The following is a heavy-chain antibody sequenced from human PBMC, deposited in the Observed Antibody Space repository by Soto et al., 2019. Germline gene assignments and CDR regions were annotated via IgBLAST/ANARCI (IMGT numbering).Heavy chain of an antibody. CDR2: IRVYNGNT. CDR1: GYTFTTYG. Sequence: QVPLVQSGAEVKKPGASVKVSCKASGYTFTTYGISWVRQAHGQGLEWMGWIRVYNGNTNYAQNLQGRFPMTTDTSTTTAYMELRSLRSDDTAVYYCARDLTPVNDYCYFELWGRGTLVTVSS. D-gene: IGHD4-17*01. V-gene: IGHV1-18*01. CDR3: ARDLTPVNDYCYFEL. J-gene: IGHJ2*01.